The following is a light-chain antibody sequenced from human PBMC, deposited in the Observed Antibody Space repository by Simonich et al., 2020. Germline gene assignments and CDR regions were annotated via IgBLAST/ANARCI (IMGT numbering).Light chain of an antibody. CDR1: QSVFYSSNNKNY. CDR3: QQYYSTPLT. CDR2: WAS. Sequence: DIVMTQSPDSLAVSLGERPTINCKSSQSVFYSSNNKNYLAWSQQKPGQPPKLLIYWASTRESGVPDRFSCSGSGTDFTLTISSLQAEDVAVYYCQQYYSTPLTFGGGTKVEIK. J-gene: IGKJ4*01. V-gene: IGKV4-1*01.